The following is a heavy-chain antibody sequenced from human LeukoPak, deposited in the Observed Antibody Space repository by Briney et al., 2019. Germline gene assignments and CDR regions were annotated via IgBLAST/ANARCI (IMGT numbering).Heavy chain of an antibody. Sequence: SVKVSCKASGGTFSSYAISWVRQAPGQGLEWMGGIIPIFGTANYAQKFQGRVTITTDESTSTAYMELSSLRSEDTAVYYCARDQVPYGSGSPYFDHWGQGTLVTVSS. D-gene: IGHD3-10*01. CDR1: GGTFSSYA. CDR3: ARDQVPYGSGSPYFDH. J-gene: IGHJ4*02. V-gene: IGHV1-69*05. CDR2: IIPIFGTA.